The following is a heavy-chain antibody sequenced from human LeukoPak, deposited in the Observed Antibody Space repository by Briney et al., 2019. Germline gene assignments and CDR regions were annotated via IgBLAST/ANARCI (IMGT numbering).Heavy chain of an antibody. D-gene: IGHD6-13*01. CDR1: GGSIVSHY. V-gene: IGHV4-4*07. J-gene: IGHJ4*02. CDR3: AKDSSTWGNLAGHFDS. Sequence: PSETLSLTCTVSGGSIVSHYWNWIRQPAGRGLEWIGRFYASGTTNTSPSLKSRVTMSVDTSKNQFPLKLSSVTAADTAVYYCAKDSSTWGNLAGHFDSWGQGTLVTVSS. CDR2: FYASGTT.